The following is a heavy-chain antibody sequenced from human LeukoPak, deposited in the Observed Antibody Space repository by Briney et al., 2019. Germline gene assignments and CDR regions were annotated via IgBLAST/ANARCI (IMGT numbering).Heavy chain of an antibody. J-gene: IGHJ5*02. CDR2: ISGSGGST. D-gene: IGHD1-26*01. CDR3: AKDPGGNNWFDP. CDR1: GFTFSSYA. Sequence: GGSLRLSCAASGFTFSSYAMSWVRQAPGKGLEWVSAISGSGGSTYYADSVKGRFTISRDNSKNTLYLQMNSLRAGDTAVYYCAKDPGGNNWFDPWGQGTLVTVSS. V-gene: IGHV3-23*01.